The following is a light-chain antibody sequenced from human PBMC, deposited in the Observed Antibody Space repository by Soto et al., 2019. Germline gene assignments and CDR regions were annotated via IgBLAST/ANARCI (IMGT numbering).Light chain of an antibody. CDR1: SSDVGGYKS. CDR2: GV. Sequence: QSALTQPPSASGSPGQSVTISCTGASSDVGGYKSVSWYQQHPGKAPKLILSGVNSGVPGRFSGSKSGNTVSLTVSGLQAEDEADYYCSSYAGSGNWVFGGGTKLTVL. CDR3: SSYAGSGNWV. V-gene: IGLV2-8*01. J-gene: IGLJ3*02.